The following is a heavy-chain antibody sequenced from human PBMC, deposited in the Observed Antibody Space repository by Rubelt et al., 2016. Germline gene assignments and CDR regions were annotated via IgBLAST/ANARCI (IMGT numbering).Heavy chain of an antibody. J-gene: IGHJ4*02. CDR2: ISDSGETI. CDR1: GFTFNSYR. CDR3: VRDRDYELDD. V-gene: IGHV3-48*04. D-gene: IGHD4-17*01. Sequence: PGGSLRLSCIASGFTFNSYRMNLVRQAPGKGLEWVSYISDSGETIYYADSVKGRFTIPRDNAKNSLYLQTNSLRAEDTAVYYCVRDRDYELDDWGQGSLVTVSS.